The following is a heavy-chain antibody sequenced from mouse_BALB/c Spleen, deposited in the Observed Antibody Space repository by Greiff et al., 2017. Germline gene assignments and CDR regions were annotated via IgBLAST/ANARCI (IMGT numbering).Heavy chain of an antibody. J-gene: IGHJ4*01. V-gene: IGHV2-6-7*01. D-gene: IGHD1-1*01. CDR3: ARDGDYGSSYYYYAMDY. CDR2: IWGDGST. CDR1: GFSLTGYG. Sequence: VQRVESGPGLVAPSQSLSITCTVSGFSLTGYGVNWVRQPPGKGLEWLGMIWGDGSTDYNSALKSRLSISKDNSKSQVFLKMNSLQTDDTARYYCARDGDYGSSYYYYAMDYWGQGTSVTVSS.